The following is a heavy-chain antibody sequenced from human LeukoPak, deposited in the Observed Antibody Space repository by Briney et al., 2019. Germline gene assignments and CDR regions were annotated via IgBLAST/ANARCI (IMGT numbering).Heavy chain of an antibody. V-gene: IGHV3-33*06. D-gene: IGHD3-22*01. J-gene: IGHJ4*02. CDR1: GFTFSNYG. CDR2: IWYDGNDK. CDR3: AKDQDYYDSSGYYIGGPVFY. Sequence: PGRSLRLSSAASGFTFSNYGMHWVRQAPGKGLEWVAVIWYDGNDKYYADSVKGRFTVSRDNSKNTLYLQMNSLRAEDTAVYYCAKDQDYYDSSGYYIGGPVFYWGQGTLVTVSS.